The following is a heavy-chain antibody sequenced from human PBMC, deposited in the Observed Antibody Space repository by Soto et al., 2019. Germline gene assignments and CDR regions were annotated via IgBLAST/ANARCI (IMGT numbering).Heavy chain of an antibody. Sequence: DVQLVESGGGLIQPGESLRLSCAAFGLTISGKKNVAWVRQAPGKGLEWDSALYDVDGSFYADSVTGRFTTSSNSSKTAVYLQMNDLRPDDTAVYYCAAWHEREHAFDVWGQGTTVTISS. J-gene: IGHJ3*01. V-gene: IGHV3-53*01. D-gene: IGHD1-1*01. CDR3: AAWHEREHAFDV. CDR1: GLTISGKK. CDR2: LYDVDGS.